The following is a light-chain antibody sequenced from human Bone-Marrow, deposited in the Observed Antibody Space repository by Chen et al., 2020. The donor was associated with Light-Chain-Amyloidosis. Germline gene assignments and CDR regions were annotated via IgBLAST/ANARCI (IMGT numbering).Light chain of an antibody. CDR2: DAS. CDR1: QSVSSH. Sequence: EIVLTQSPATLSLSPGERATLSCRTSQSVSSHLAWYQQKPGQAPRLLIYDASNRATGTPDRFSESGSGTKFSLTISSLEPEDFTDYYSKMRSSWPTYGGGAKVEIK. V-gene: IGKV3-11*01. CDR3: KMRSSWPT. J-gene: IGKJ4*01.